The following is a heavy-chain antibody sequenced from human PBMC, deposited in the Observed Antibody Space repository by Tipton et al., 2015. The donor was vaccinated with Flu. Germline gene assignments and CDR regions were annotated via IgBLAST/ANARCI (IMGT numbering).Heavy chain of an antibody. CDR2: VSDTGTT. CDR1: GGSISPYY. J-gene: IGHJ3*01. Sequence: TLSLTCTVSGGSISPYYWNWIRQPPGKGLEWIGYYVSDTGTTDYNPSLRSRVAISEDTSTNQFFLTLSSVTAADTAVYYCARASAPVRGSYQGGGFDVWGQGTVVTVSS. D-gene: IGHD1-26*01. V-gene: IGHV4-59*01. CDR3: ARASAPVRGSYQGGGFDV.